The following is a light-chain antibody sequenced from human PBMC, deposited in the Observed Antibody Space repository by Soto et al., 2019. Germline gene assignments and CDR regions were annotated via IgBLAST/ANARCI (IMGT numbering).Light chain of an antibody. V-gene: IGKV1-39*01. CDR2: AAS. CDR1: QSISWY. Sequence: DIQMTQSPSSLSASVGDRVTITCRASQSISWYLNWYQQKPGKAPKLLIYAASSLQSGVPSRFSGSGSGTDFTLTISSLQPEDFATYYCQQSYSTPQNTFGQGTRLEI. J-gene: IGKJ5*01. CDR3: QQSYSTPQNT.